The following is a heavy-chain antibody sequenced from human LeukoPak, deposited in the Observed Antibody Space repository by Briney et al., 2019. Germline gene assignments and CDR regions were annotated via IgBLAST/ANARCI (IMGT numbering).Heavy chain of an antibody. J-gene: IGHJ4*02. CDR3: AISSSWSTLDY. CDR2: IYSSGST. CDR1: GGSISSYY. D-gene: IGHD6-13*01. Sequence: PSETLSLTCTVSGGSISSYYWSWIRQPPGKGLEWIGYIYSSGSTNYNPSLKSRVTMSVDTSKNQFSLKLSSVTAADTAVYYCAISSSWSTLDYWGQGTLVTVSS. V-gene: IGHV4-59*01.